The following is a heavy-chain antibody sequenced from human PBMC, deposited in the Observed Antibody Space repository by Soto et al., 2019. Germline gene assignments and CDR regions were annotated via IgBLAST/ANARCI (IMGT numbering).Heavy chain of an antibody. CDR2: INAGNGNT. J-gene: IGHJ6*02. Sequence: GASVKVSCKASGYTFTSYAMHWVRQAPGQRLEWMGWINAGNGNTKYSQKFQGRVTITRDTSASTAYMELSSLRSEDTAVYYCARMRSSIAARPDYYYGMDVWGQGTTLTVSS. CDR1: GYTFTSYA. CDR3: ARMRSSIAARPDYYYGMDV. V-gene: IGHV1-3*01. D-gene: IGHD6-6*01.